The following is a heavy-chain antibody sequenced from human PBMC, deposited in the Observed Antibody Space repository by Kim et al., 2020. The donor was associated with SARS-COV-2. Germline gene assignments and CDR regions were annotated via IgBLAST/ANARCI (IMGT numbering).Heavy chain of an antibody. V-gene: IGHV4-59*08. CDR3: ARHLDASDPFYTLAY. CDR1: GASIDSLF. D-gene: IGHD3-3*01. Sequence: SETLSLTCSVSGASIDSLFWGWVRQTPEKGLEWIASIYYTGTPHYNPSLMTRVAISLDKSRKRSSLRLTSVTAADPAPIFVARHLDASDPFYTLAYWG. J-gene: IGHJ6*01. CDR2: IYYTGTP.